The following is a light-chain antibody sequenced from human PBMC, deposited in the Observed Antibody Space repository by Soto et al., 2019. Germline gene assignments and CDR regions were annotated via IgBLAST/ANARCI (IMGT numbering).Light chain of an antibody. J-gene: IGKJ2*01. CDR2: VAY. CDR3: QQYGGVPYT. CDR1: ESISRDY. Sequence: EIVLTQSPGTLSLSPGQRATLSCRASESISRDYLAWYQQRLGQAPRLLIYVAYSGATGIPDRFSGSGSGRDFTLTISRLEPEDFAIYYCQQYGGVPYTFGQGTKVDIK. V-gene: IGKV3-20*01.